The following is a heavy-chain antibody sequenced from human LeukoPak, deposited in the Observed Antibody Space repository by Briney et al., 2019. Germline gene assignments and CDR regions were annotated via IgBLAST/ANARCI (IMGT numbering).Heavy chain of an antibody. D-gene: IGHD6-19*01. Sequence: SETLSLTCAVYGGSFSGDYWSWIRQPPGKGLEWIGEINHSGSTNYNPSLKSRVTISVDTSKNQFFLKLSSVTAADTAVYYCARGIIAVAGNLDWFDPWGQGTQVTVSS. V-gene: IGHV4-34*01. CDR1: GGSFSGDY. J-gene: IGHJ5*02. CDR2: INHSGST. CDR3: ARGIIAVAGNLDWFDP.